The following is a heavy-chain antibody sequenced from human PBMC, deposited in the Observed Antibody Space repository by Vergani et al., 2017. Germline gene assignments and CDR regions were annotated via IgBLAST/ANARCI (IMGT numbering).Heavy chain of an antibody. V-gene: IGHV4-39*07. CDR1: GGSISSSSYY. D-gene: IGHD2-21*01. Sequence: QLQLHESGPGLVKPSETLSLTCTVSGGSISSSSYYWGWIRQPPGKGLEWIGSIYYSGSTYYNPSLKSRVTISVDTSKNQFSLKLSSVTAADTAVYYCARDLHCGGDCYSHAGWFDPWGQGTLVTVSS. CDR2: IYYSGST. CDR3: ARDLHCGGDCYSHAGWFDP. J-gene: IGHJ5*02.